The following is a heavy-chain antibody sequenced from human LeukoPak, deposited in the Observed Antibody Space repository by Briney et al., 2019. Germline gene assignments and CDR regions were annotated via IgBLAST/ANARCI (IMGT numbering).Heavy chain of an antibody. Sequence: GGSLRLSCAASGFTFSSYSMNWVRQAPGKGLEWVSYISSSSSTIYYADSVKGRFTISRDNAKNSLYLQMNSLGDEDTAVYYCARERNYGYWGQGTLVTVSS. D-gene: IGHD1-7*01. CDR1: GFTFSSYS. J-gene: IGHJ4*02. CDR2: ISSSSSTI. CDR3: ARERNYGY. V-gene: IGHV3-48*02.